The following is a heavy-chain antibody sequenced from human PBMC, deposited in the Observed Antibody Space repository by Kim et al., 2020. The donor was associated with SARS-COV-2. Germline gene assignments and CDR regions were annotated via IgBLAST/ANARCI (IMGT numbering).Heavy chain of an antibody. D-gene: IGHD3-10*01. J-gene: IGHJ6*02. CDR3: ARDLRKPPLYGSGSYPPFAYYGMDV. Sequence: GGSLRLSCAASGFTVSSNYMSWVRQAPGKGLEWVSVIYSGGSTYYADSVKGRFTISRHNSKNTLYLQMNSLRAEDTAVYYCARDLRKPPLYGSGSYPPFAYYGMDVWGQGTTVTVSS. CDR2: IYSGGST. CDR1: GFTVSSNY. V-gene: IGHV3-53*01.